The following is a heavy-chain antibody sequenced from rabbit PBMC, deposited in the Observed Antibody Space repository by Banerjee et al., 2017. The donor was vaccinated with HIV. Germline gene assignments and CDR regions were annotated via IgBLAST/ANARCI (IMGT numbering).Heavy chain of an antibody. J-gene: IGHJ2*01. Sequence: RQIPGKGLESIGCIDTGSGGTWYARWVSGRFTISRGTSLNTVDLKMTSLTAADTATYFCARNYVNVFDPWGPGTLVTVS. CDR2: IDTGSGGT. D-gene: IGHD1-1*01. V-gene: IGHV1S43*01. CDR3: ARNYVNVFDP.